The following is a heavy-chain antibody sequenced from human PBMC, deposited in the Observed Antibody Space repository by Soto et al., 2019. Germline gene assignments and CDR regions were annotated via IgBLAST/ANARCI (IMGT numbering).Heavy chain of an antibody. J-gene: IGHJ6*02. Sequence: QVQLVQSGAEVKKPGASVKVSCKASGYTFTSYGISWVRQAPGQGLEWMGWISAYNGNTNYAQKLQGRVTMTTDTSTSTADMELRSLRSDDTAVYYCAREKNSSGWYYSGMDVWGQGTTVTVSS. V-gene: IGHV1-18*01. CDR1: GYTFTSYG. D-gene: IGHD6-19*01. CDR3: AREKNSSGWYYSGMDV. CDR2: ISAYNGNT.